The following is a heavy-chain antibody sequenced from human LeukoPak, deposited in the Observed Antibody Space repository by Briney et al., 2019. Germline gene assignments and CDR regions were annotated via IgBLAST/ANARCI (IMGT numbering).Heavy chain of an antibody. Sequence: SETLSLTCTVSGGSLRNYYWSWIRQPPGKGLEWIGHIYYSGSTNYNVSLKSRVTISIDMSKNQFSLKLSSVTAADTAVYYRGRYQLPDFWGQGTLVTVSS. CDR2: IYYSGST. D-gene: IGHD1-7*01. V-gene: IGHV4-59*01. CDR3: GRYQLPDF. J-gene: IGHJ4*02. CDR1: GGSLRNYY.